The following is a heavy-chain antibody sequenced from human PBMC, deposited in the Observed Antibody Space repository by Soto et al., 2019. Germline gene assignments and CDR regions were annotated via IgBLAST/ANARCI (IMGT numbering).Heavy chain of an antibody. CDR2: IYYSGST. CDR1: GGSISSYY. CDR3: AREDPYSSSSFGY. Sequence: SETLSLTCTVSGGSISSYYWSWIRQPPGKGLEWIGYIYYSGSTNYNPSLKSRVTISVDTSKNQFSLELSSVTAADTAVYYCAREDPYSSSSFGYWGQGTLVTVSS. J-gene: IGHJ4*02. V-gene: IGHV4-59*01. D-gene: IGHD6-6*01.